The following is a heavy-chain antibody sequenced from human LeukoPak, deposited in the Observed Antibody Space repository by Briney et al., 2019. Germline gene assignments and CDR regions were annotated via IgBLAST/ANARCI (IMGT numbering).Heavy chain of an antibody. J-gene: IGHJ4*02. CDR1: GFTSSSYA. Sequence: GGFLRLSCAASGFTSSSYAMSWVRQAPGKGLEWVSAISGSGGSTYYADSVKGRFTISRDNSKNTLYLQMNSLRAEDTAVYYCAKDPRYCSGGSCSELYYFDYWGRGTLVTVSS. D-gene: IGHD2-15*01. CDR2: ISGSGGST. V-gene: IGHV3-23*01. CDR3: AKDPRYCSGGSCSELYYFDY.